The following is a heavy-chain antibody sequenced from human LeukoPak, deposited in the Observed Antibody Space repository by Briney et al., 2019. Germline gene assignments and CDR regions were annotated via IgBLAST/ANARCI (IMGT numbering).Heavy chain of an antibody. V-gene: IGHV3-48*03. CDR2: ISTSVTTI. CDR3: ARETYYYTFDI. CDR1: GISVSSNY. D-gene: IGHD3-10*01. Sequence: GGSLRLSCAASGISVSSNYMNWVRQAPGKGLEWVSYISTSVTTIYYADSVKGRFTISRDNAKNSLYLQMNSLRAEDTAVYYCARETYYYTFDIWGQGTMVTVSS. J-gene: IGHJ3*02.